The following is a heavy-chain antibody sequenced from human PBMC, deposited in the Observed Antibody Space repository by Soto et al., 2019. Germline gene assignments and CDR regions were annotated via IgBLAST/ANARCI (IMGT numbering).Heavy chain of an antibody. CDR2: VDPEDGET. V-gene: IGHV1-69-2*01. J-gene: IGHJ6*02. CDR1: GFKFIDYY. CDR3: ATTTAVIVAQGPMDV. D-gene: IGHD2-21*01. Sequence: EVQLVQSGGEVKKPGATVKISCRVSGFKFIDYYLYWVQQAPGKALEWMGRVDPEDGETVYSAKFKGNLTITADTSRDIANMELSGLRSEDTAVYFCATTTAVIVAQGPMDVWGQGTTVIVSS.